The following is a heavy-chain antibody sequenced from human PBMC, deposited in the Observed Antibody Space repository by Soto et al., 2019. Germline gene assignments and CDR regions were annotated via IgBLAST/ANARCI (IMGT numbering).Heavy chain of an antibody. J-gene: IGHJ4*02. D-gene: IGHD3-10*01. CDR1: GFTFSSYG. CDR2: ISYDGSNK. Sequence: PGGSLRLSCAASGFTFSSYGMHWVRQAPGKGLEWVAVISYDGSNKYYADSVKGRFTISRDNSKNTLYLQMNSLRAEDTAVYYCAKGSRITMVRGVINADYWGQGTLVTVSS. V-gene: IGHV3-30*18. CDR3: AKGSRITMVRGVINADY.